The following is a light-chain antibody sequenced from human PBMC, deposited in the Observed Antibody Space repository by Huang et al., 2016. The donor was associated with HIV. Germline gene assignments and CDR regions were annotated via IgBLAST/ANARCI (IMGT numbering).Light chain of an antibody. CDR1: QDIRHG. J-gene: IGKJ1*01. V-gene: IGKV1-27*01. CDR3: QNYNSVPWT. CDR2: GAS. Sequence: DIQMTQSPPSLSASVGDRVTITCRASQDIRHGLVWFQQRPGKVPKVVIYGASTLQSGVPPRFSGFGSQTEFTLIINSLQPEDAATYYCQNYNSVPWTFGQGTKVEIK.